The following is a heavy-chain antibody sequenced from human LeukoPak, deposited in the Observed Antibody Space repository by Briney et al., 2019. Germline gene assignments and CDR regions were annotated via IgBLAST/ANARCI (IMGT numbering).Heavy chain of an antibody. CDR1: GYTFINYG. CDR3: ARNIRFLEWSWFDP. D-gene: IGHD3-3*01. V-gene: IGHV1-46*01. CDR2: INPSGGST. Sequence: ASVKVSCKASGYTFINYGINWVRQAPGQGLEWMGIINPSGGSTSYAQKFQGRVTMTRDTSTSTVYMELSSLRSEDTAVYYCARNIRFLEWSWFDPWGQGTLVTVSS. J-gene: IGHJ5*02.